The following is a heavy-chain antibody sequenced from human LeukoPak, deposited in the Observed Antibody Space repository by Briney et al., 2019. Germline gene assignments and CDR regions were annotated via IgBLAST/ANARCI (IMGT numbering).Heavy chain of an antibody. J-gene: IGHJ4*02. Sequence: GESLKISCKGSGFHFTSYWIGWVRQMPGKGLEWMGIIYHGGSDTRYSPSFQGQVTISADKSISTAYLQWSSLKASDTAMYYCARHGGQWLASAFDYWGQGTLVTVSS. V-gene: IGHV5-51*01. CDR1: GFHFTSYW. CDR2: IYHGGSDT. CDR3: ARHGGQWLASAFDY. D-gene: IGHD6-19*01.